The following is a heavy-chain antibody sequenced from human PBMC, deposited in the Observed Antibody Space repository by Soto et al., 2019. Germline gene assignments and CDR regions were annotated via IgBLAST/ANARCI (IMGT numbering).Heavy chain of an antibody. CDR3: AGGTSGDYVYFDY. Sequence: SETLSLTCAVYGGSFSGYYWSWIRQPPGKGLEWIGEINHSGSTNYNPSIKSRVTISVDTSKNQFSLKLSSVTAADTAVYYCAGGTSGDYVYFDYWGQGTLVTVSS. J-gene: IGHJ4*02. V-gene: IGHV4-34*01. D-gene: IGHD4-17*01. CDR1: GGSFSGYY. CDR2: INHSGST.